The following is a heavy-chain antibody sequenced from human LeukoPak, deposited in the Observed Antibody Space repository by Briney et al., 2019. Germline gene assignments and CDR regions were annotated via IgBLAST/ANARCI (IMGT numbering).Heavy chain of an antibody. D-gene: IGHD2-2*01. CDR2: ISYDGSNK. Sequence: PGRSLRLSCAASGFTFSSYAMHWVRQAPGKGLEWVAVISYDGSNKYYADSVKGRFTISRDNSKNTLYLQMNSLRAEDTAVYYCARGGDIVVVPAAADHHFDYWGQGTLVTVSS. CDR1: GFTFSSYA. CDR3: ARGGDIVVVPAAADHHFDY. J-gene: IGHJ4*02. V-gene: IGHV3-30-3*01.